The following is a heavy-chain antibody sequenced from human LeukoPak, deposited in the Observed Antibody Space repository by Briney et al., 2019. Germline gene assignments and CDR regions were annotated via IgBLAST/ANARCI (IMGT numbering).Heavy chain of an antibody. Sequence: PGGSLRLSCAASGFTFSNYAMHWVRQAPGKGREWVAVVSNDGSNKYSADSVKGRFTISRDNSRNTLYLQMNSLRAEDTAVYYCAKVPLSQSTFDYWGQGTLVTVSS. D-gene: IGHD3-16*01. V-gene: IGHV3-30*18. CDR2: VSNDGSNK. J-gene: IGHJ4*02. CDR3: AKVPLSQSTFDY. CDR1: GFTFSNYA.